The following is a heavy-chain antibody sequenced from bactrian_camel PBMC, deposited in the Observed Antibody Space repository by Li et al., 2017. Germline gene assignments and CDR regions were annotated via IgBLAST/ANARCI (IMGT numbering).Heavy chain of an antibody. CDR2: IGAGNE. Sequence: HVQLVESGGGSVQAGGSLRLSCTASGLTFDDYVMGWFRQAPGKEREGVAGIGAGNEDYDDSVKGRFTISQDDHENTVYLQMNSLKPEDTAMYYCAAEASYSGDLFGFWGQGTQVTVS. V-gene: IGHV3S63*01. D-gene: IGHD2*01. CDR3: AAEASYSGDLFGF. J-gene: IGHJ6*01. CDR1: GLTFDDYV.